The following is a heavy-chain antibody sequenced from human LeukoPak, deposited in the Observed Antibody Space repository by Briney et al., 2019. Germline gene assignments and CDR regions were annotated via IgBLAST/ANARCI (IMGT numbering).Heavy chain of an antibody. CDR3: ARRSSSGYFDY. J-gene: IGHJ4*02. CDR1: GGSISSYY. Sequence: SETLSLTYTVSGGSISSYYWSWIRQPPGKGLEWIGYIYYSGSTNYNPPLKSRVTISVDTSKNQFSLKLSSVTAADTAVYYCARRSSSGYFDYWGQGTLVTVSS. CDR2: IYYSGST. V-gene: IGHV4-59*01.